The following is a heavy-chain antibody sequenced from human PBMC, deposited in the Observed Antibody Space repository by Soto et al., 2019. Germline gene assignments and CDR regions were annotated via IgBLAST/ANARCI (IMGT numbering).Heavy chain of an antibody. Sequence: ASVKVSCKASGGTFSSYTISWVRQAPGQGLEWMGRIIPILGIANYAQKFQGRVTITADKSTSTAYMELSSLRSEDTAVYYCARASIAARPEYFQHWCQGTLVTVSS. CDR3: ARASIAARPEYFQH. V-gene: IGHV1-69*02. CDR1: GGTFSSYT. CDR2: IIPILGIA. J-gene: IGHJ1*01. D-gene: IGHD6-6*01.